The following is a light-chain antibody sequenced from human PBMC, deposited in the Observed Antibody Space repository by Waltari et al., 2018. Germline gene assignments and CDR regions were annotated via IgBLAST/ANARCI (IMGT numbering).Light chain of an antibody. Sequence: QSALTQPRSVSGSPGQSVTIPCTGTSSDVGCYNSVSWYQQTPGKAPKPMIYDVSKRPSGVPDRFSGSKSGNTASLTISGLQAEDEADYYCCSYAGSYTFDVFGTGTKVTVL. CDR3: CSYAGSYTFDV. CDR2: DVS. J-gene: IGLJ1*01. CDR1: SSDVGCYNS. V-gene: IGLV2-11*01.